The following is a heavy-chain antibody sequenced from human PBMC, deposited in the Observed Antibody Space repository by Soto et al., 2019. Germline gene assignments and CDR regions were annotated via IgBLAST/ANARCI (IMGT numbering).Heavy chain of an antibody. CDR3: ARGADDFSSGYYYEY. J-gene: IGHJ4*02. Sequence: QVQLVQSGAEVKKPGASVTVSCKASGYTSSRHGISWVRQAPGQGLEWMAWSGNTNYAQKFQGRLTLTTNPSTRTAYMELRSLRSDDTAVYYCARGADDFSSGYYYEYWGQGTLVTVSS. CDR2: SGNT. D-gene: IGHD3-3*01. CDR1: GYTSSRHG. V-gene: IGHV1-18*04.